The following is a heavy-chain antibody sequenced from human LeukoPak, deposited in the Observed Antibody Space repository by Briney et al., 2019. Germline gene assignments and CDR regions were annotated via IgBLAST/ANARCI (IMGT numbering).Heavy chain of an antibody. V-gene: IGHV3-7*01. CDR2: IKQDGSEK. CDR3: ARDEGSVVVPAAMSGNFDY. D-gene: IGHD2-2*01. Sequence: PGGSLRLSCAASGFTFSSYWMSWVRQAPGKGLEWVANIKQDGSEKYYVDSVKGRFTISRDNAKNSLYLQMNSLRAEDTAVYYCARDEGSVVVPAAMSGNFDYWGQGTLVTVSS. J-gene: IGHJ4*02. CDR1: GFTFSSYW.